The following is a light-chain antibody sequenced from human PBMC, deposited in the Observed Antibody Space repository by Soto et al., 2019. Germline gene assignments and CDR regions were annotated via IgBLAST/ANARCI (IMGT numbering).Light chain of an antibody. V-gene: IGLV2-14*01. CDR3: ASYRSANTLVV. Sequence: QSVLTQPASVSGSPGQSITISCTGTSRDIGNYNYVSWYQHHPGKAPKLMIYEVTSRPSGVSDRLSGSKSGMTAPLTISGLQPEDEADYFCASYRSANTLVVFGTGTKVTVL. CDR1: SRDIGNYNY. CDR2: EVT. J-gene: IGLJ1*01.